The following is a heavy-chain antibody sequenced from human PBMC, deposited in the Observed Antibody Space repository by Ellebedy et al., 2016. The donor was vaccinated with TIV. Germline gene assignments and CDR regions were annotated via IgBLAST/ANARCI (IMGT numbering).Heavy chain of an antibody. CDR2: IYSSGST. V-gene: IGHV4-4*07. CDR3: ARAGLITATTIFDL. Sequence: SETLSLXCTVSGGSISNYFWTWIRQPAGKGLEWIGRIYSSGSTNYAPSLKSRVTMSVDTSKNQFSLELSSVTAADTAMYYCARAGLITATTIFDLWGRGTLVTVSS. J-gene: IGHJ2*01. CDR1: GGSISNYF. D-gene: IGHD1-7*01.